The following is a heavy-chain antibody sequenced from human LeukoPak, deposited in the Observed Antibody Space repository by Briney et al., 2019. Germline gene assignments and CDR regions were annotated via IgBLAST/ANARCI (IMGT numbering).Heavy chain of an antibody. J-gene: IGHJ6*03. Sequence: PGGSLRLSCAASGFTFSSYSMNWVRQAPGKGLEWVSSISSSSSYIYYADSVKGRFTISRDNAKNSLYLQMKSLRADDTAVYYCAREGPPAVAGKYYYYYMDVWGKGTTVTISS. V-gene: IGHV3-21*01. CDR3: AREGPPAVAGKYYYYYMDV. CDR2: ISSSSSYI. CDR1: GFTFSSYS. D-gene: IGHD6-19*01.